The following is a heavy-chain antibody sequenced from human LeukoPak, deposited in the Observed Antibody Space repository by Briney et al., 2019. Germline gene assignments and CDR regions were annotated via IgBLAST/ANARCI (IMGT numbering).Heavy chain of an antibody. Sequence: GESLRLSCAASGFTFSDYYMTWIRQAPGKGLEWISYISTSAGTIYYADSVKGRFTISRDNAKNSLYLQMNSLRAEDTAVYYCARDAIDSSGFDFDYWGQGTLITVSS. D-gene: IGHD3-22*01. J-gene: IGHJ4*02. CDR2: ISTSAGTI. CDR1: GFTFSDYY. V-gene: IGHV3-11*01. CDR3: ARDAIDSSGFDFDY.